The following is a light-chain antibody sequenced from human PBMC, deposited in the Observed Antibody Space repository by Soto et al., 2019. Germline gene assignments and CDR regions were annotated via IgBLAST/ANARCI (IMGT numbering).Light chain of an antibody. J-gene: IGLJ1*01. V-gene: IGLV2-14*01. CDR1: NSDIGGYNF. CDR2: NVS. CDR3: TSYTSIDGLLYV. Sequence: SLLPQPSSVSGSPGQPITLSCQGTNSDIGGYNFVSWYQQRPGEAPKLIIYNVSNRPSGIPNRFSGSKSGNTASLSISGLQAEEEADYYCTSYTSIDGLLYVFGTGTKVTVL.